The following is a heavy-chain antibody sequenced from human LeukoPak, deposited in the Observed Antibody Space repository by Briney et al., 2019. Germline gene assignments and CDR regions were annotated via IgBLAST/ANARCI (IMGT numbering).Heavy chain of an antibody. Sequence: ASVKVSCKASGGTFISYAISWVRQAPGQGLEWMGGIIPIFGTANYAQKFQGRVTITKDESTSTAYMELSSMRSEDTAVYYCARTPRGRDSHYYYMDVWGKGTTVTVSS. J-gene: IGHJ6*03. CDR3: ARTPRGRDSHYYYMDV. CDR1: GGTFISYA. V-gene: IGHV1-69*05. D-gene: IGHD3-10*01. CDR2: IIPIFGTA.